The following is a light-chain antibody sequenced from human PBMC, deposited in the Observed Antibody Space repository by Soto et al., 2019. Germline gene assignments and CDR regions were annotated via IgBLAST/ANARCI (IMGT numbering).Light chain of an antibody. CDR3: QSYDSSLSGYV. J-gene: IGLJ1*01. CDR2: GNS. Sequence: VLTQPPSVSGAPGQRVTISCTGGSSNIGAGYDVHWYQQLPGTAPKLLIYGNSNRPSGVPDRFSGSKSGTSASLAITGLQAEDEADYYCQSYDSSLSGYVFGTGTKVTVL. V-gene: IGLV1-40*01. CDR1: SSNIGAGYD.